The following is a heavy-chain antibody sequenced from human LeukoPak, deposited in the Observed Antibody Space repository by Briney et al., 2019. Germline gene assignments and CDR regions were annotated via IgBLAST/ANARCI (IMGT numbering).Heavy chain of an antibody. CDR1: GGSMSSYY. Sequence: PSETLSLTCTVSGGSMSSYYWTWIRQPAGRGLEWIGRIYSSGTTDYNPSLKSRVTMSVDTSKNQFSLKLDSVTAADTAVYYCARDSSRSYSDFWGQGTLVTVSS. D-gene: IGHD3-10*01. CDR2: IYSSGTT. CDR3: ARDSSRSYSDF. V-gene: IGHV4-4*07. J-gene: IGHJ4*02.